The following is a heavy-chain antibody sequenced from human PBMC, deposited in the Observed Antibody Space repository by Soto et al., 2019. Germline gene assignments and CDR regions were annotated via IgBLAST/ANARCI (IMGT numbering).Heavy chain of an antibody. CDR3: ARDVPPSAYYYDSSGYASDYGMDV. D-gene: IGHD3-22*01. Sequence: SETLSLTCTVSGGSISSYYWSWIRQPPGKGLEWIGYIYYSGSTNYNPSLKSRVTISVDTSKNQFSLKLSSVTAADTAVYYCARDVPPSAYYYDSSGYASDYGMDVRGQGTTVTVS. V-gene: IGHV4-59*01. CDR2: IYYSGST. J-gene: IGHJ6*02. CDR1: GGSISSYY.